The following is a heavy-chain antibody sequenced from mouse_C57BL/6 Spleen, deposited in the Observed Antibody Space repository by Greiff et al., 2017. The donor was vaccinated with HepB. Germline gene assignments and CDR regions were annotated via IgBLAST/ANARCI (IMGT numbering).Heavy chain of an antibody. CDR3: ARSVTTGGYWYFDV. Sequence: VQLQQSGAELVRPGTSVKVSCKASGYAFTNYLIEWVKQRPGQGLEWIGVINPGSGGTNYNEKFKGKATLTADKSSSTAYMQLSSLTSEDSAVYLCARSVTTGGYWYFDVWGTGTTVTVSS. CDR1: GYAFTNYL. J-gene: IGHJ1*03. V-gene: IGHV1-54*01. D-gene: IGHD1-1*01. CDR2: INPGSGGT.